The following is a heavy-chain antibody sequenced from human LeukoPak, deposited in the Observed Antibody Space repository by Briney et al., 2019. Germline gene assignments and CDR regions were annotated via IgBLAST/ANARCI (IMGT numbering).Heavy chain of an antibody. D-gene: IGHD6-19*01. Sequence: ASVKVSCKASGYTFTSYGISWVRQAPGQGLEWMGWISAYNGNTNYAQKLQGRVTMTTDTSTSTAYMELRSLRSDDTAVYYCARMWWKSSGWYQPISYYFDYWGQGTLVTVSS. CDR3: ARMWWKSSGWYQPISYYFDY. J-gene: IGHJ4*02. CDR2: ISAYNGNT. CDR1: GYTFTSYG. V-gene: IGHV1-18*01.